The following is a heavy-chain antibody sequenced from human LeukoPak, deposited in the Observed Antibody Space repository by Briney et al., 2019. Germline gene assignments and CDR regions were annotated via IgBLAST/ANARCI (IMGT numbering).Heavy chain of an antibody. CDR2: ISGSGGTT. D-gene: IGHD6-19*01. Sequence: SGGSLRVSCAASGFTFSNYAMSWVRQAPGKGLEWVSSISGSGGTTYYADSVKGRFTISRDNSKNTLYLQTNSLRANDTAVYYCANSLGALAGPFEYWGQGTLVTVSS. CDR3: ANSLGALAGPFEY. CDR1: GFTFSNYA. J-gene: IGHJ4*02. V-gene: IGHV3-23*01.